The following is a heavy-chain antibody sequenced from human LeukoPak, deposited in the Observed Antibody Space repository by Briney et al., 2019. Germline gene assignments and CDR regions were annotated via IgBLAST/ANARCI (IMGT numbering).Heavy chain of an antibody. D-gene: IGHD3-10*01. CDR3: AKGLYYYGSGSYYNDYFDY. CDR2: ISGSGGST. V-gene: IGHV3-23*01. CDR1: GFTFSSYA. Sequence: GGSLRLSCAASGFTFSSYAMSWVRQAPEKGLEWVSAISGSGGSTYYADSVKGRFTISRDNSKNTLYLQMNSLRAEDTAVYYCAKGLYYYGSGSYYNDYFDYWGQGTLVTVSS. J-gene: IGHJ4*02.